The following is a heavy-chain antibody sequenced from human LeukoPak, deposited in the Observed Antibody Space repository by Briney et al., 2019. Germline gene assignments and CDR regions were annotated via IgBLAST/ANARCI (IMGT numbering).Heavy chain of an antibody. J-gene: IGHJ4*02. V-gene: IGHV4-4*02. CDR3: ARGAHYAWNS. CDR1: GDSVSNINW. D-gene: IGHD3-16*01. Sequence: SETLSLTCAVSGDSVSNINWWWSWVRQPPGKGLEWIGEIHDGGSTTYHPSLKSRVTISVDKSKDQFSLTLTSVTAADTAVYFCARGAHYAWNSWGQGTLVTVSS. CDR2: IHDGGST.